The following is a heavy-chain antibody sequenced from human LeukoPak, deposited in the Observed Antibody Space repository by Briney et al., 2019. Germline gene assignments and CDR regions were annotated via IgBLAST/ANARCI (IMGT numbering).Heavy chain of an antibody. CDR3: TRKGSQWDFLVDY. CDR2: IKQDGGEK. Sequence: PGGSLRLSCAASGFTFSSYWMSWVRQAPGKGLEWVANIKQDGGEKYYVDSVKGRFTISRDNAKNSLYLQMDSLTAEDTAVYYCTRKGSQWDFLVDYWGQGTRVAVSP. V-gene: IGHV3-7*01. J-gene: IGHJ4*02. CDR1: GFTFSSYW. D-gene: IGHD2/OR15-2a*01.